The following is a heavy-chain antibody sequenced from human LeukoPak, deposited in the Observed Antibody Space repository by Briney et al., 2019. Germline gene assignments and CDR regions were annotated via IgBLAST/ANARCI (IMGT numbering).Heavy chain of an antibody. CDR3: AKDRNDWKQGIDS. Sequence: GGSLRLSCAASGFTFSSYAMHWVRQAPGKGLEWVAVISYDGSNKYYADSVKGRFTISRDNSKNTLYLQMNSLRVEDTAVYYCAKDRNDWKQGIDSWGQGTLVTVST. V-gene: IGHV3-30*04. CDR1: GFTFSSYA. D-gene: IGHD1-1*01. J-gene: IGHJ4*02. CDR2: ISYDGSNK.